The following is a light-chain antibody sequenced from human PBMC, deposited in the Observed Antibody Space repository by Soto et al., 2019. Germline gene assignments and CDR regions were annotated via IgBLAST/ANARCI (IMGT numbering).Light chain of an antibody. CDR2: WAT. J-gene: IGKJ2*01. CDR1: RSVLDNSDNKNY. Sequence: DIVMTQSPDSLTVSLGERANINCKSSRSVLDNSDNKNYLAWYQQKSGQPPKLLIYWATTREFGVPDRFSGSGSGTDFTLTISSLQAEDVAVYYCQQYYSTPYTFGQGTKLEIK. CDR3: QQYYSTPYT. V-gene: IGKV4-1*01.